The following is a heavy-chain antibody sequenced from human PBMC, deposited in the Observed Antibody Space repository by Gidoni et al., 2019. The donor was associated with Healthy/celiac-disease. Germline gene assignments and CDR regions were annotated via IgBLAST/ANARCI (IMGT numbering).Heavy chain of an antibody. Sequence: QITLKESGPTLVKPTQTLTLTCTFSGFSLSTSGVGVGWIHQPPGKALEWRTHISWDDDKRYSPSLKSRLTITKYTSKNQVVLTMTNMDPVDTATYYCAHRQFLSHYYDSSGQNWFDPWGQGTLVTVSS. CDR2: ISWDDDK. CDR3: AHRQFLSHYYDSSGQNWFDP. V-gene: IGHV2-5*02. J-gene: IGHJ5*02. D-gene: IGHD3-22*01. CDR1: GFSLSTSGVG.